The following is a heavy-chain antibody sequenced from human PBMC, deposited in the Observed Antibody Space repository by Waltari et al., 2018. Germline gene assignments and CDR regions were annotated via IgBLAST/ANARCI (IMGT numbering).Heavy chain of an antibody. CDR2: INHSGST. CDR3: ARGPLLVYAGYFDL. J-gene: IGHJ2*01. V-gene: IGHV4-34*01. CDR1: GGSFRGYY. D-gene: IGHD2-8*02. Sequence: QVQLQQWGAGLLKPSETLSLTCAVYGGSFRGYYWSWIRQPPGKGLEWIGEINHSGSTNYNPSLKSRVTISVDTSKNQFSLKLSSVTAADTAVYYCARGPLLVYAGYFDLWGRGTLVTVSS.